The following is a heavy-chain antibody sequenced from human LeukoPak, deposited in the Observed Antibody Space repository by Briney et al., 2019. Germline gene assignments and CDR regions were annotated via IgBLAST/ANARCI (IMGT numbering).Heavy chain of an antibody. CDR3: ARDYREGSSWEFDY. CDR2: IYSGGST. J-gene: IGHJ4*02. CDR1: GFTVSSNY. Sequence: GGSLRLSCAASGFTVSSNYMSWVRQAPGKGLERVSVIYSGGSTYYADSVKGRFTISRDNSKNTLYLQMNSLRAEDTAVYYCARDYREGSSWEFDYWGQGTLVTVSS. V-gene: IGHV3-53*01. D-gene: IGHD6-13*01.